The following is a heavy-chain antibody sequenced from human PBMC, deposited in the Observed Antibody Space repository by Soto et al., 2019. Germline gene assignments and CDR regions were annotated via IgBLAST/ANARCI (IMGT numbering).Heavy chain of an antibody. J-gene: IGHJ4*02. D-gene: IGHD5-12*01. CDR1: GGSISSYY. V-gene: IGHV4-59*01. CDR3: ARARDGYRRTDY. CDR2: IYYSGSP. Sequence: QVQLQESGPGLVKPSETLSLTCTVSGGSISSYYWSWIRQPPGKGLEWIGYIYYSGSPNYNPSLKSRVTISVDTSKNQFSLKLSSVTAADTAVYYCARARDGYRRTDYWGQGTLVTVSS.